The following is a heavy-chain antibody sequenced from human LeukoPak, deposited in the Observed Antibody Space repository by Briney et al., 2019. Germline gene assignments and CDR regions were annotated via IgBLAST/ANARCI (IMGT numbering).Heavy chain of an antibody. CDR3: ARAIGAADLFDY. D-gene: IGHD2-15*01. CDR2: IYHSGST. Sequence: SETLSLTCAVSGGSISGWYWSWIWQPPGKGLEWIGYIYHSGSTYYNPSLKSRVTISVDRSKNQFSLKLSSVTAADTAVYYCARAIGAADLFDYWGQGTLVTVSS. J-gene: IGHJ4*02. CDR1: GGSISGWY. V-gene: IGHV4-30-2*01.